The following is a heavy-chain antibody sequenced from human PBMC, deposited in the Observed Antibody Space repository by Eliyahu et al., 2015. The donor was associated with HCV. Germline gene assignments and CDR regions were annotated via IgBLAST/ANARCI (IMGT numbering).Heavy chain of an antibody. D-gene: IGHD6-19*01. Sequence: QLQLQESGPGLVKPSETLSLTCNXSGSSISSSSSYWAWXRQRPGXGLGWVGXIXSRGSTSYXPSLKSRITXSINTSNNQFSLKMTSVTAADTAVYFCARHVWLSSPFGNWGRGTLVTVSS. V-gene: IGHV4-39*01. CDR1: GSSISSSSSY. J-gene: IGHJ4*02. CDR3: ARHVWLSSPFGN. CDR2: IXSRGST.